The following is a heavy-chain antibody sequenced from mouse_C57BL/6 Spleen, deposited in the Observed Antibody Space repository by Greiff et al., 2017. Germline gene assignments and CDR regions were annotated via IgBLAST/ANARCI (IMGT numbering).Heavy chain of an antibody. J-gene: IGHJ1*03. Sequence: QVQLQQPGAELVKPGASVKMSCKASGYTFTSYWITWVKQRPGQGLEWIGDIYPGSGSTNYNEKFKSKATLTVDTSSSTAYMQLSSLTSEDSAVYYCARRYYDYDGVWYFDVWGTGTTVTVSS. V-gene: IGHV1-55*01. CDR1: GYTFTSYW. D-gene: IGHD2-4*01. CDR2: IYPGSGST. CDR3: ARRYYDYDGVWYFDV.